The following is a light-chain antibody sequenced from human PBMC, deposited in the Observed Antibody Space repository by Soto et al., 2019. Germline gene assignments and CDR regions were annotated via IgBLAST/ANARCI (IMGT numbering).Light chain of an antibody. CDR3: FLSYNAARV. Sequence: QAVVTQEPSLTVSPGGTVTLTCGSSTGAVTSNHHPYWFQQKAGQAPRTLIYDTSNKHSWTPARFSGSLIGDKAALTRSGAQPEDEDQYYCFLSYNAARVFGGGTKLTVL. J-gene: IGLJ2*01. CDR2: DTS. CDR1: TGAVTSNHH. V-gene: IGLV7-46*01.